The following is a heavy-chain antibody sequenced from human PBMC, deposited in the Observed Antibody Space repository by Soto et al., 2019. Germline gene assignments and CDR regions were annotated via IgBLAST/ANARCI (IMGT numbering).Heavy chain of an antibody. CDR3: ARPDRSHPDCYYCYGMDV. CDR2: ISSSRSTI. CDR1: GFTSSSYE. Sequence: GGSLRLSCAASGFTSSSYEMTWLRQDPGKGLEWVSYISSSRSTIYYADSVKGRFTISRDNAKNSLYLQMNSLRAEDTAVYYCARPDRSHPDCYYCYGMDVVGRGTTVTVSS. J-gene: IGHJ6*02. V-gene: IGHV3-48*03.